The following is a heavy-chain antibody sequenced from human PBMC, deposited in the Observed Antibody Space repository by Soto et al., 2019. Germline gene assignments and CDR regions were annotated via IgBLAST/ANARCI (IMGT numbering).Heavy chain of an antibody. CDR2: IYYSGST. D-gene: IGHD3-3*01. CDR1: GGSISSYY. CDR3: ARRPTPLTIFGVAPYGMDV. Sequence: QVQLQESGPGLVKPSETLSLTCTVSGGSISSYYWSWIRQPPGKGLEWMGYIYYSGSTNYNPSLKSRVTISLDTSKNQFSLKLSSVTAADTAVYYCARRPTPLTIFGVAPYGMDVWGQGTTVTVSS. V-gene: IGHV4-59*01. J-gene: IGHJ6*02.